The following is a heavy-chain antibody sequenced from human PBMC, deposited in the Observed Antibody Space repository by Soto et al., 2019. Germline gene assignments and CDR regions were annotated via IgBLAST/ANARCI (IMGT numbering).Heavy chain of an antibody. CDR3: ARGDKHRFWSGPDAFDI. V-gene: IGHV4-31*03. D-gene: IGHD3-3*01. J-gene: IGHJ3*02. Sequence: QVQLQESGPGLVKPSQTLSLTCTVSGGSISSGGYYWSWIRQHPGKGLEWIGYIYYSGSTYYNLSLKSRVTISVDTSKNQFSLKLSSVTAADTAVYYCARGDKHRFWSGPDAFDIWGQGTMVTVSS. CDR2: IYYSGST. CDR1: GGSISSGGYY.